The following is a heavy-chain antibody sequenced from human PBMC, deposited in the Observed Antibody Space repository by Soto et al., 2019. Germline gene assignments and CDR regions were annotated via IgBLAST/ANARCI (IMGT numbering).Heavy chain of an antibody. V-gene: IGHV1-3*01. Sequence: QAQLVQSGAEMKKPGASVKVSCKAAGYTFSAYTMNWVRQAPGQSLEWMGWINVGSGNTRYSQNFQGRVSITRDTSASTVYMELTGLKSEDTAMYYCARDTETLGPRANDALDIWGQGTMLTVSS. CDR3: ARDTETLGPRANDALDI. CDR2: INVGSGNT. D-gene: IGHD3-3*02. CDR1: GYTFSAYT. J-gene: IGHJ3*02.